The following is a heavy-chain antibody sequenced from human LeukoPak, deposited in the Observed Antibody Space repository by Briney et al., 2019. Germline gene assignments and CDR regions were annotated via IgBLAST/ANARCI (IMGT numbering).Heavy chain of an antibody. V-gene: IGHV3-7*05. Sequence: PGGSLRLSCAASGFTFSSYGMSWVRQAPGKGLEWVANIKKDGSEKYYVDSVEGRLTISRDNAKTSLYLHMNSLRAEDTAVYYCAREQWELPRGTYYFDYWGQGTLVTVSS. CDR1: GFTFSSYG. CDR3: AREQWELPRGTYYFDY. J-gene: IGHJ4*02. D-gene: IGHD1-26*01. CDR2: IKKDGSEK.